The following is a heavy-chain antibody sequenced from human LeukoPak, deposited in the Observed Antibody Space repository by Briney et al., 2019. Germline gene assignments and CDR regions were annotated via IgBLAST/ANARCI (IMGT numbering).Heavy chain of an antibody. J-gene: IGHJ4*02. CDR3: ARVKRNNGDYVDFDY. V-gene: IGHV3-74*01. CDR1: GFTFSSYW. D-gene: IGHD4-17*01. Sequence: PGGSLRLSCAASGFTFSSYWMHWVRQGPGKGLVWVSRIKSDGTSATYADSVQGRFTISRDNAKNTLYLQMNSLRAEDTAVYYCARVKRNNGDYVDFDYWGQGTLVTVSS. CDR2: IKSDGTSA.